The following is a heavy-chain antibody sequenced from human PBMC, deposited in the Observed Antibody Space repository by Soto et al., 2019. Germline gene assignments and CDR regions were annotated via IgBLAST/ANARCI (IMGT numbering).Heavy chain of an antibody. V-gene: IGHV3-21*01. J-gene: IGHJ4*02. D-gene: IGHD5-12*01. CDR3: AGDRRDQYGGHDLVLDN. CDR1: GCSFNSYT. CDR2: ISNSHSFI. Sequence: EVQLVEYGGGLVKPGGSLRLSCAASGCSFNSYTMNWLRQAPGKWPEWVSSISNSHSFIFYAPSVKGRFTIARDNAKKSLYLHMEILRDEDTAVYYCAGDRRDQYGGHDLVLDNWGQGTLVTVSS.